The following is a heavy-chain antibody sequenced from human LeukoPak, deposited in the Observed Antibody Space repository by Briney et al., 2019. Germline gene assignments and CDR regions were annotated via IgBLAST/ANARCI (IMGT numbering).Heavy chain of an antibody. V-gene: IGHV6-1*01. J-gene: IGHJ4*02. CDR2: TYYRSKWYN. CDR1: GDSVSSNSAA. CDR3: ARAGYSSGWPYDY. Sequence: SQTLSLTCAISGDSVSSNSAAWNWIRQSPSSGLEWLGRTYYRSKWYNDYAVSVESRITINPDTSKNQFSLQLNSVTPEDTAVYYCARAGYSSGWPYDYWGQGTLVTVSS. D-gene: IGHD6-19*01.